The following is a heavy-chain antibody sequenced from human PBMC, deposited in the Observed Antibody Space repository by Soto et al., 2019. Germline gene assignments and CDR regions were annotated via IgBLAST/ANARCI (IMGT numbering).Heavy chain of an antibody. CDR2: IYYSGST. CDR3: ARDNILGILYGGMDV. J-gene: IGHJ6*02. D-gene: IGHD3-3*01. CDR1: GGSISSGDYY. Sequence: SETRSLTCTVSGGSISSGDYYWIWILHPPGKGLEWIGYIYYSGSTYYNPSLKSRVTISVDTSKNQFSLKLSSVTAADTAVYYCARDNILGILYGGMDVWGQGTTVTVSS. V-gene: IGHV4-30-4*01.